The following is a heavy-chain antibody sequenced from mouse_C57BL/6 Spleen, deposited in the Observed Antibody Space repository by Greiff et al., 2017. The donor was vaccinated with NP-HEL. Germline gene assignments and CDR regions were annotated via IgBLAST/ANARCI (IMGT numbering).Heavy chain of an antibody. Sequence: VKLQESGAELVRPGTSVKVSCKASGYAFTNYLIEWVKQRPGQGLEWIGVINPGSGGTNYNEKFKGKATLTADKSSSTAYMQLSSLTSEDSAVYFCARGPVGFAYWGQGTLVTVSA. CDR1: GYAFTNYL. V-gene: IGHV1-54*01. J-gene: IGHJ3*01. CDR3: ARGPVGFAY. CDR2: INPGSGGT.